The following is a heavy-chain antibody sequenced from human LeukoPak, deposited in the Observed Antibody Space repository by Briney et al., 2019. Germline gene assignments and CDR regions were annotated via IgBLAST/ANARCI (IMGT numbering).Heavy chain of an antibody. V-gene: IGHV3-48*04. CDR2: ISTSSSTI. CDR1: GFMFSRYN. CDR3: ARGGGFDP. J-gene: IGHJ5*02. D-gene: IGHD3-16*01. Sequence: GGSLRLSCAASGFMFSRYNMNWVRQAPGKGLEWVSYISTSSSTIYYADSVKGRFTISRDNAKNSLYLQMNSLRAEDTAVYYCARGGGFDPWGQGTLVTVSS.